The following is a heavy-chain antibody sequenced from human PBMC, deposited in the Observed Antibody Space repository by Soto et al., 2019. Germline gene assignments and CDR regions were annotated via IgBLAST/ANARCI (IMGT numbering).Heavy chain of an antibody. CDR1: GYTFNGYY. V-gene: IGHV1-2*04. Sequence: GASVQVSCKASGYTFNGYYMHWVRQAPGQGLERMGWINPNSGGTNYAQKFQGWVTMTRDTSISTAYMELSRLRSDDTAVYYCARGAGYCSGGSCYTLAPYSYMDVWGKGTTVTVSS. D-gene: IGHD2-15*01. CDR3: ARGAGYCSGGSCYTLAPYSYMDV. CDR2: INPNSGGT. J-gene: IGHJ6*03.